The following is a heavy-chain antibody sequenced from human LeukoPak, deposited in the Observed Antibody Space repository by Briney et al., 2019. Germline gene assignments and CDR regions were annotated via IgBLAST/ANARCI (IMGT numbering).Heavy chain of an antibody. CDR3: ARVVVVPAARPSMGTGTRAEFDY. CDR2: IKQDGSEK. Sequence: PGGSLRLSCAASGFTFSNYAMSWVRQAPGKGLEWVANIKQDGSEKYYVDSVKGRFTISRDNAKNSLYLQMNSLRAEDTAVYYCARVVVVPAARPSMGTGTRAEFDYWGQATLVTVYS. CDR1: GFTFSNYA. J-gene: IGHJ4*02. D-gene: IGHD2-2*01. V-gene: IGHV3-7*01.